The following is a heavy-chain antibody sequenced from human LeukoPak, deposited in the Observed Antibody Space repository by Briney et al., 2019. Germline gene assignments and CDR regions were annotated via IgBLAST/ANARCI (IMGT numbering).Heavy chain of an antibody. J-gene: IGHJ4*02. CDR2: IKTDGSQT. Sequence: GGSLSLSCAAAGFTVSTYWTTWVRQVPGKGLEWVANIKTDGSQTYYLDSVKGRFTISRDNAKNFLSLQLGSLRADDTGGYYCARASMGGRDYHLDSWGQGTLVTVSS. CDR1: GFTVSTYW. D-gene: IGHD4/OR15-4a*01. CDR3: ARASMGGRDYHLDS. V-gene: IGHV3-7*01.